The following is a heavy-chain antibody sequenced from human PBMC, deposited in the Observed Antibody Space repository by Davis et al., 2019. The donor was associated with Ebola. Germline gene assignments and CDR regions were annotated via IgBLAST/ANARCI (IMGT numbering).Heavy chain of an antibody. CDR1: GFTFSSYG. CDR2: IWYDGSNK. J-gene: IGHJ6*02. V-gene: IGHV3-33*01. D-gene: IGHD2-15*01. CDR3: ARSFLHRQIVVVVAAASAPYYYGMDV. Sequence: GGSLRLSCAASGFTFSSYGMHWVRQAPGKGLEWVAVIWYDGSNKYYADSVKGRFTISRDNSKNTLYLQMNSLRDEDTAVYYCARSFLHRQIVVVVAAASAPYYYGMDVWGQGTTVTVSS.